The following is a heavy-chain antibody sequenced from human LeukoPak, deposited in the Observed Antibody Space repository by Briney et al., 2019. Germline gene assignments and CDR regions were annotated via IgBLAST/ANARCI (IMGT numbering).Heavy chain of an antibody. D-gene: IGHD3-16*01. J-gene: IGHJ4*02. CDR1: GFSFRKYS. CDR3: AREIGQLDY. Sequence: PGGSLRLSCVASGFSFRKYSMSWVRQAPGQGLEWVSSITGREGNTYAADSVKGRFTISRDSSEDTLYLQMNSLRAEDTAVYYCAREIGQLDYWGQGTLVTVPS. CDR2: ITGREGNT. V-gene: IGHV3-23*01.